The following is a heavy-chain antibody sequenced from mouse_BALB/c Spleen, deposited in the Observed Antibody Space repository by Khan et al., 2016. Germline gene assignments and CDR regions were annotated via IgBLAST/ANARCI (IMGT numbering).Heavy chain of an antibody. Sequence: VQLQQSGAELVKPGASVKLSCTASGFNIKDTYMHWVKQRPEQGLEWIGRIDPASGNTKYDPKFQGKATITADTSSNTAYLQLSSLTSEDTAVYYCASSREDYGHYAWFAYWGQGTLVTVSA. D-gene: IGHD2-1*01. CDR1: GFNIKDTY. J-gene: IGHJ3*01. CDR2: IDPASGNT. CDR3: ASSREDYGHYAWFAY. V-gene: IGHV14-3*02.